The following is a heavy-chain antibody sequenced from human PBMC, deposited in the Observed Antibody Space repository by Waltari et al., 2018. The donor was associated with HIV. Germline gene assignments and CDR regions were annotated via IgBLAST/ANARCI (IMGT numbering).Heavy chain of an antibody. CDR3: AGGQVIVGGWRHYFGMEV. J-gene: IGHJ6*02. V-gene: IGHV3-21*02. CDR2: ISDSYI. Sequence: EVQLVESGGGLVNPGGSLRLSCAASGFGFDTHTMNWVRQAPGKGREWVASISDSYIFHAGSLKGRFTISRDNAKNSLYLEMKSLRAEDTAVYYCAGGQVIVGGWRHYFGMEVWGQGTTVTVS. CDR1: GFGFDTHT. D-gene: IGHD3-22*01.